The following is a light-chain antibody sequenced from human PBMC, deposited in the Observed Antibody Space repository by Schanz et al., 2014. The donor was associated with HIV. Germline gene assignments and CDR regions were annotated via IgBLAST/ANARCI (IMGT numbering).Light chain of an antibody. V-gene: IGLV2-14*03. CDR3: SSYTSSSSLV. CDR1: NNDIGSYTY. CDR2: GVF. Sequence: QSALTQPASVSGSPGQSITVSCTGTNNDIGSYTYVAWYQQHPGKAPKVVVYGVFDRPSGVSNRFSGSKSDNTASLTISGLQAEDEADYYCSSYTSSSSLVFGGGTKLTVL. J-gene: IGLJ3*02.